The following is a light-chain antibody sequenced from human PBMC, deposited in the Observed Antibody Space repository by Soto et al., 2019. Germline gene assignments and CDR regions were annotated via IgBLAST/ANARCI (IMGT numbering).Light chain of an antibody. Sequence: EIVLTPSPGTLSLSPGERATLSCRASQSVSSYLAWYQQKPGQAPRLLIYDASNRATGIPARFSGSGSGTDFTLTISSLEPEDFAVYYCQQRSNWITFGQGTRPEIK. CDR2: DAS. J-gene: IGKJ5*01. CDR1: QSVSSY. CDR3: QQRSNWIT. V-gene: IGKV3-11*01.